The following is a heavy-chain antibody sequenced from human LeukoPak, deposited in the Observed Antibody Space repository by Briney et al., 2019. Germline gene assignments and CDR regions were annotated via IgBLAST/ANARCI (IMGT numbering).Heavy chain of an antibody. CDR3: ARGRGGMLGDYVWGSYRYVFDY. CDR1: GYTVTSYD. Sequence: ASVKVSCKASGYTVTSYDISWVRQATGQGLEWMEWMNPNNDNTDYTQKFQGRVTMTRNTSISAAYMELSSLRSEDTAVYYCARGRGGMLGDYVWGSYRYVFDYWGQGTLVTVSS. CDR2: MNPNNDNT. D-gene: IGHD3-16*02. V-gene: IGHV1-8*01. J-gene: IGHJ4*02.